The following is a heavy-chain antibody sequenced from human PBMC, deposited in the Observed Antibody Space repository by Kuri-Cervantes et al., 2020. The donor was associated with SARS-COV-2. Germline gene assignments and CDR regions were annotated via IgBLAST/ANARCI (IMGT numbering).Heavy chain of an antibody. V-gene: IGHV4-61*01. CDR3: AREWLTNWGRPDDAFDI. J-gene: IGHJ3*02. CDR1: GDSVSNDNHY. CDR2: IYYSGSN. D-gene: IGHD7-27*01. Sequence: SETLSLTCTVSGDSVSNDNHYWTWMRQPPGKGLEWIGYIYYSGSNKYNPSLKSRVTISVDTSKNQFSLKLSSVTAADTAVYYCAREWLTNWGRPDDAFDIWGQGTMVTVSS.